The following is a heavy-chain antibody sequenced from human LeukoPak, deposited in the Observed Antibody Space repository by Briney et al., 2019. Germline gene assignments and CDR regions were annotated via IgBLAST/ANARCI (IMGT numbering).Heavy chain of an antibody. CDR3: ASPRNYYDSSGYIFY. J-gene: IGHJ4*02. V-gene: IGHV3-21*01. D-gene: IGHD3-22*01. CDR1: GFTFSSYS. CDR2: ISSSSSYI. Sequence: GGSPRLSCAASGFTFSSYSMNWVRQAPGKGLEWVSSISSSSSYIYYADSVKGRFTTSRDNAKNSLYLQMNSLRAEDTAVYYCASPRNYYDSSGYIFYWGQGTLVTVSS.